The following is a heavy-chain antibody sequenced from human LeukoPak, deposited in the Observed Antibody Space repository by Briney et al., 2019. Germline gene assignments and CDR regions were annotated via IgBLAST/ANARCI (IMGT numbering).Heavy chain of an antibody. J-gene: IGHJ1*01. CDR3: AKPGRYSSGWYAEYFQH. CDR2: ISWNSGSI. D-gene: IGHD6-19*01. V-gene: IGHV3-9*01. Sequence: GGSLRLSCAASGFTFSSYSMHWVRQAPGKGLEWVSGISWNSGSIGYADSVKGRFTISRDNAKNSLYLQMNSLRAEDTALYYCAKPGRYSSGWYAEYFQHWGQGTLVTVSS. CDR1: GFTFSSYS.